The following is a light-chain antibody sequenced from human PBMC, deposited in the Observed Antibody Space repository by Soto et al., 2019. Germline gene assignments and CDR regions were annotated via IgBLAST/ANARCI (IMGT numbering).Light chain of an antibody. J-gene: IGKJ2*01. V-gene: IGKV3-20*01. Sequence: EIVLTQSPGTLSLSPGERATLSCRASQSVSSRYLAWYQQQPGQAPWLLIYGASNRATCIPDRFSGSGSGTNINLTDRILAADEFAVYFCQDYGRSPPYNLGQGIKVEIK. CDR3: QDYGRSPPYN. CDR1: QSVSSRY. CDR2: GAS.